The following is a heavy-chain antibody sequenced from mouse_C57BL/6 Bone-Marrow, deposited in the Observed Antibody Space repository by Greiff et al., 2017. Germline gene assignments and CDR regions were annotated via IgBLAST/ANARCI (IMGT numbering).Heavy chain of an antibody. Sequence: EVKLVESEGGLVQPGSSMKLSCTASGFTFSDYYMAWVRQVPEKGLEWVANINYDGSSTYYLDSLKSRFIISRDNAKNILYLQMSSLKSEDTATYYCARAIYYDPYGKYYFDYWGQGTTLTVSS. CDR1: GFTFSDYY. CDR3: ARAIYYDPYGKYYFDY. D-gene: IGHD2-4*01. V-gene: IGHV5-16*01. CDR2: INYDGSST. J-gene: IGHJ2*01.